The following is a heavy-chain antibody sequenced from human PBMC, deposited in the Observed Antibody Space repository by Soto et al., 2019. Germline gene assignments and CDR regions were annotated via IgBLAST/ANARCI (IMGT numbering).Heavy chain of an antibody. D-gene: IGHD6-13*01. Sequence: ASVKVSCKASGYTFTSYGISWVRQAPGQGLEWMGWISAYNGNTNYAQKLQGRVTMTTDTSTSTAYMELRSLRSDDTAVYYCARQAAAGESYYYYYGMAVWGQGTTVTVSS. CDR2: ISAYNGNT. CDR1: GYTFTSYG. V-gene: IGHV1-18*01. J-gene: IGHJ6*02. CDR3: ARQAAAGESYYYYYGMAV.